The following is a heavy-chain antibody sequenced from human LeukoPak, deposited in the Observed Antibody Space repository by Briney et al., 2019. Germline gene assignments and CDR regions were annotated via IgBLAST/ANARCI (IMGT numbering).Heavy chain of an antibody. D-gene: IGHD1-26*01. CDR2: IYSGGST. J-gene: IGHJ4*02. V-gene: IGHV3-53*01. CDR3: AAGGGSYPDRLDY. Sequence: PGGSLRLSCAASGFTVSSNYMSWVRQAPGKGLEWVPVIYSGGSTYYADSVKGRFTISRDNSKNTLYLQMNSLRAEDTAVYYCAAGGGSYPDRLDYWGQGTLVTVSS. CDR1: GFTVSSNY.